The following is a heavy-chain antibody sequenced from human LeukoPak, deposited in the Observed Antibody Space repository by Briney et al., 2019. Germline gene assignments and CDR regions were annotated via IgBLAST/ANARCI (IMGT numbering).Heavy chain of an antibody. J-gene: IGHJ4*02. Sequence: GGSLRLSCAASGFTFSGSAMHWVRQASGKGLEWVGRIRSKANSYATAYAASVKGRFTISRDDSKNTAYLQMNSLRAEDTAVYYCATDYGDYWGQGTLVTVSS. CDR3: ATDYGDY. CDR2: IRSKANSYAT. CDR1: GFTFSGSA. V-gene: IGHV3-73*01. D-gene: IGHD4-17*01.